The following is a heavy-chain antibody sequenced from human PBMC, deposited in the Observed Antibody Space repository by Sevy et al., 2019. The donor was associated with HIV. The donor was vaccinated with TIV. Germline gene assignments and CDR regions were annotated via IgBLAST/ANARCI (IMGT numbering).Heavy chain of an antibody. D-gene: IGHD3-22*01. CDR2: ISRSGGSI. CDR3: ARVSSIYYDRGYFYAMDV. J-gene: IGHJ6*02. V-gene: IGHV3-23*01. Sequence: GGSLRLSCAASGFTFSNYAMSWVRQAPGKGLEWVSSISRSGGSIHYADSVKGRFTISRDNAKNSLYLQMNSLRAEDSSVYFCARVSSIYYDRGYFYAMDVWGQGTTVTVSS. CDR1: GFTFSNYA.